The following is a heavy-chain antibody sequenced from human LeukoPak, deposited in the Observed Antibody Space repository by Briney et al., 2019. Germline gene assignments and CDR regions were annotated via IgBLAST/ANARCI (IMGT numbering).Heavy chain of an antibody. CDR1: GFTFSSYA. CDR3: AKDPSSDYDISNWFDP. D-gene: IGHD3-22*01. J-gene: IGHJ5*02. V-gene: IGHV3-23*01. Sequence: GGSLRLSCAASGFTFSSYAMSWVRQAPGKGLEWDSAISGSGGSTYYADSVKGRFTISRDNSKNTLYLQMNSLRAEDTAVYYCAKDPSSDYDISNWFDPWCQGTLVTVSS. CDR2: ISGSGGST.